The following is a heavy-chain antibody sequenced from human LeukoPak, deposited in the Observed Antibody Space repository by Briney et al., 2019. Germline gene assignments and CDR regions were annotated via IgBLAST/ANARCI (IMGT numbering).Heavy chain of an antibody. Sequence: PSETLSLTCTVSGGSISSYYWSWIRQPPGKGLEGIGYIYYSGSTNYNPSLQSRVTISVDTSKNQFSLKLSSVTAADTAVYYCARDRDYYDSSGYYGHYFDYWGQGTLVTVSS. J-gene: IGHJ4*02. CDR1: GGSISSYY. D-gene: IGHD3-22*01. CDR3: ARDRDYYDSSGYYGHYFDY. V-gene: IGHV4-59*12. CDR2: IYYSGST.